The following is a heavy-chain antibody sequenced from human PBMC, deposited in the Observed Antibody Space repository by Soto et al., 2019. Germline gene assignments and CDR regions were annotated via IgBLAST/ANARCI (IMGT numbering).Heavy chain of an antibody. CDR3: AREVVPADMPPGDYGYFDY. J-gene: IGHJ4*02. Sequence: PGGSLRLSCAASGFTFSSYGMHWVRQAPGKGLEWVAVIWYDGSNKYYADSVKGRFTISRDNSKNTLYLQMNSLRAEDTAVYYCAREVVPADMPPGDYGYFDYWGQGTLVTVSS. D-gene: IGHD2-2*01. CDR1: GFTFSSYG. V-gene: IGHV3-33*01. CDR2: IWYDGSNK.